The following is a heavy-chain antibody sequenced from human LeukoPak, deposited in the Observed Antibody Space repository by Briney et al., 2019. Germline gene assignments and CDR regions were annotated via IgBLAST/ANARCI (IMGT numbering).Heavy chain of an antibody. CDR3: ARARRITMIVVANWFDP. D-gene: IGHD3-22*01. J-gene: IGHJ5*02. Sequence: SETLPLTCAVYGGSFSGYYWSWIRQPPGKGLEWIGEINHSGSTNYNPSLKSRVTISVDTSKNQFSLKLSSVTAADTAVYYCARARRITMIVVANWFDPWGQGTLVTVSS. V-gene: IGHV4-34*01. CDR2: INHSGST. CDR1: GGSFSGYY.